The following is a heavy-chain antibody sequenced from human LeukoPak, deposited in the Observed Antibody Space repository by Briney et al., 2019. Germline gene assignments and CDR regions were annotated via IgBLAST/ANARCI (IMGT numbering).Heavy chain of an antibody. CDR2: ISSSSSYI. D-gene: IGHD2-21*02. J-gene: IGHJ4*02. CDR3: ARGYCGGDCYGD. CDR1: GFTFSTYS. Sequence: PGGSLRLSCAASGFTFSTYSMNWVRQAPGKGLEWVSYISSSSSYIHYADSVKGRFTIPRDNAKNSLYLQMNSLRAEDTAVYYCARGYCGGDCYGDWGQGTLVTVSS. V-gene: IGHV3-21*01.